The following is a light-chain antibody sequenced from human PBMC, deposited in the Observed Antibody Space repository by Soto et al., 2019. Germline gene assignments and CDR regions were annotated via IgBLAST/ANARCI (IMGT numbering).Light chain of an antibody. CDR3: CSYAGSSSYV. CDR1: SSDVGGYNY. Sequence: QSVLTQPRSVSGSPGQSVTISCTGTSSDVGGYNYVSWYQQHPGKAPKLMIYDVSKRPSGVPDRFSGSKSGNTASLTISGLQAEDEADYYCCSYAGSSSYVFGTGTKVTAL. V-gene: IGLV2-11*01. CDR2: DVS. J-gene: IGLJ1*01.